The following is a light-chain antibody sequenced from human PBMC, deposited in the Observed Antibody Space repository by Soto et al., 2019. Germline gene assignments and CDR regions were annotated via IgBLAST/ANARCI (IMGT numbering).Light chain of an antibody. J-gene: IGLJ3*02. CDR3: SSYTSSSTLFV. Sequence: QSALTQPASVSGSPGQSITISCTGTSSDVGGYNYVSWYQQYPGKAPKLMIYEVTNRPSGVSNRFSGSKSGNTASLTISGLQAEDEADYYCSSYTSSSTLFVLGGGTKVTVL. CDR1: SSDVGGYNY. V-gene: IGLV2-14*01. CDR2: EVT.